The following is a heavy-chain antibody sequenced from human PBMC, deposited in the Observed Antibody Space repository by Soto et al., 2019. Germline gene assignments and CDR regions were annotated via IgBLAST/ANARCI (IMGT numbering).Heavy chain of an antibody. Sequence: PAESMKISSKGAGNIFTSYRIGWVRQMPGKGLGWIGIIYSGDSDTRYSPSFQGQATMSADKSINTANLQWSSLKAPDTAMYYCAGLLYVTSASFLTNFDSWGQGSLVTVSS. J-gene: IGHJ4*02. D-gene: IGHD3-22*01. CDR2: IYSGDSDT. CDR3: AGLLYVTSASFLTNFDS. CDR1: GNIFTSYR. V-gene: IGHV5-51*01.